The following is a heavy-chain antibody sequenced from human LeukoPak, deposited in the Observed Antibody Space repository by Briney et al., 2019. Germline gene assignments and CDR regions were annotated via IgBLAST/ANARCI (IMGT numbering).Heavy chain of an antibody. CDR1: GFTFSPYD. CDR3: ARGVYRSSSTGIDS. V-gene: IGHV3-13*01. J-gene: IGHJ5*01. D-gene: IGHD6-13*01. Sequence: GGSLRLSCEASGFTFSPYDMHWVRQAAGQPLEWVSGIAPAHDSYYADSVKGRFTISREDAKNSLYLQMNNLTPGDTAVYYCARGVYRSSSTGIDSWGQGTLVIVST. CDR2: IAPAHDS.